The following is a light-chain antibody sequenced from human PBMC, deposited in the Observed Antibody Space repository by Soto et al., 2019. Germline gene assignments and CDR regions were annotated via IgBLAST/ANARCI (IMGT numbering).Light chain of an antibody. J-gene: IGKJ2*01. CDR1: QNVNTW. CDR2: AAS. CDR3: QEYNNYAYT. Sequence: DIQMTQSPSTLSASVGDRVTITCRASQNVNTWLAWYQQKPGKAPKLLIYAASTLERGVPSRFTGSGSGTEFTLTIISLQPDDFATYYCQEYNNYAYTFGQGTKLEIK. V-gene: IGKV1-5*01.